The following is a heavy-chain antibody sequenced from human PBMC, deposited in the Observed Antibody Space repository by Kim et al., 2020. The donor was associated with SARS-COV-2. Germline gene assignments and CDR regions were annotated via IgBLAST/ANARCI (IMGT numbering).Heavy chain of an antibody. CDR1: GFTFSSDG. V-gene: IGHV3-21*04. CDR2: ITGSGSYI. J-gene: IGHJ4*02. CDR3: AVGWELLRY. D-gene: IGHD1-26*01. Sequence: GGSLRLSCAASGFTFSSDGMSWVRQAPGKGLEWVSSITGSGSYIYYADSVKGRFTISRDNAKNSLDLQMNSLRAEDTALYYCAVGWELLRYWGQGTLVTVSS.